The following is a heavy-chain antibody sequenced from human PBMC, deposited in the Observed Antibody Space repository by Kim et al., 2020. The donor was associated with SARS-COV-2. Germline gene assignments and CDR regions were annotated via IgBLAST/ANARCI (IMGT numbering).Heavy chain of an antibody. V-gene: IGHV4-59*08. CDR2: MSFSGST. CDR3: ARLDISTWSLDY. Sequence: SETLSLTCTVSGGSISSYYWSWIRQPPGKGLEWIGYMSFSGSTNYNPSLKSRVTISLDTSKNQFSLKLSSMTAADTAVYYCARLDISTWSLDYWGQGTLVTVSS. CDR1: GGSISSYY. D-gene: IGHD2-2*03. J-gene: IGHJ4*02.